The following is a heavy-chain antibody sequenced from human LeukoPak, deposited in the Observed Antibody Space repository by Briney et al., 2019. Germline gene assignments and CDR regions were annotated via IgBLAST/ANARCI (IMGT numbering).Heavy chain of an antibody. D-gene: IGHD6-13*01. CDR2: IYTGGST. J-gene: IGHJ4*02. V-gene: IGHV4-4*07. CDR1: GVSITSYY. Sequence: SETLSLTCTVSGVSITSYYWSWIRQPAGKGLEWIGRIYTGGSTSYNPSLKSRVTMSVDTSKNQFSLKLTSVTAADTAVYYCARDTTYSRWTHFDYWGQGILVTVSS. CDR3: ARDTTYSRWTHFDY.